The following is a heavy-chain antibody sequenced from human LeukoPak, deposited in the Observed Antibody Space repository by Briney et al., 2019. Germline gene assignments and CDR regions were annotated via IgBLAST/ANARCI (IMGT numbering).Heavy chain of an antibody. CDR2: INHSGTT. Sequence: PSETLSLTCAVYGGSFSGFYWRWHRQPQGKGLEWIGEINHSGTTNYNQSLKSRVTISVDTSKNQFSLKLSSVTAAETAVYYCARGPRFLEWLLLRGGVSSDYYYYGIDVWGQGTTVTVSS. CDR1: GGSFSGFY. V-gene: IGHV4-34*01. CDR3: ARGPRFLEWLLLRGGVSSDYYYYGIDV. J-gene: IGHJ6*02. D-gene: IGHD3-3*01.